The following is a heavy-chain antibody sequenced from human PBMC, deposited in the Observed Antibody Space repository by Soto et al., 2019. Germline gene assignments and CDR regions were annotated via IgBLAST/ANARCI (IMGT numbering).Heavy chain of an antibody. D-gene: IGHD1-26*01. CDR1: GFNFSSYG. CDR3: ARDRGSPDY. J-gene: IGHJ4*02. V-gene: IGHV3-7*01. CDR2: IKQDGSEK. Sequence: PGGSLRLSCAASGFNFSSYGMSWVRQAPGKGLEWVANIKQDGSEKYYVDSVKGRFTISRDNAKNSLYLQMNSLRAEDTAVYYCARDRGSPDYWGQGPLVTVSS.